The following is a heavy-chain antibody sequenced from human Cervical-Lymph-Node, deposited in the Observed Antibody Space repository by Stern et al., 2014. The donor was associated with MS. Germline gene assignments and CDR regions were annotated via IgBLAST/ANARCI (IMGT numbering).Heavy chain of an antibody. CDR2: ISRMGSTT. J-gene: IGHJ5*02. Sequence: VQLEESGGGLVKPGGSLRLSCAASGFTFSDHYMSWIRQAPGKGLEWVSYISRMGSTTYYADSLKGRFTISRDNARNSLYLQMSSLRAEDTATYYCAIDQSLTLRDIAARAWGQGTLVIVSS. CDR3: AIDQSLTLRDIAARA. V-gene: IGHV3-11*01. D-gene: IGHD6-13*01. CDR1: GFTFSDHY.